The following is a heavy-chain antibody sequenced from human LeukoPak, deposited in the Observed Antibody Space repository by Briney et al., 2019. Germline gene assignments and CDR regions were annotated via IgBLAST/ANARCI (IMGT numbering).Heavy chain of an antibody. D-gene: IGHD4-17*01. CDR2: IIPIFGTA. V-gene: IGHV1-69*13. J-gene: IGHJ4*02. CDR3: ARNSGSTVTTALGY. CDR1: GGTFSSYA. Sequence: ASVKVSCKASGGTFSSYAISWVRQAPGQGLEWMGGIIPIFGTANYAQKFQGRVTITADESTSTAYMELSSLRSEDTAVYYCARNSGSTVTTALGYWGQGTLVTVSS.